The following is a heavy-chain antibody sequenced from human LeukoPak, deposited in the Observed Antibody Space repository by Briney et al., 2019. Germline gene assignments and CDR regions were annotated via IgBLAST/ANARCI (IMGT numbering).Heavy chain of an antibody. Sequence: SETLSLTCTVSGGSISSYYWSWLRQPPGKGLEWIGYIYYSGTTNYNPSLKSRVTISVDTSKNQFSLKLSSVTAADTAVYYCAREDIVVVPAARANWFDPWGQGTLVTVS. D-gene: IGHD2-2*01. CDR3: AREDIVVVPAARANWFDP. J-gene: IGHJ5*02. CDR2: IYYSGTT. CDR1: GGSISSYY. V-gene: IGHV4-59*01.